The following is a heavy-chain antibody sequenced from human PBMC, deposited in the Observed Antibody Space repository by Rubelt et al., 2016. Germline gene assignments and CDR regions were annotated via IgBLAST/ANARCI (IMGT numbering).Heavy chain of an antibody. CDR2: INPNGGNT. CDR3: ARVFSGTSVGWLDP. J-gene: IGHJ5*02. Sequence: QVQLVQSGAEVKKPGASVKVSCKASGYTFTSYLMVWVRQAPGQGLECLGTINPNGGNTNYARNFQGRVSMTRDTSTSTVYMELSSLRSEDTAVYYCARVFSGTSVGWLDPWGQGTLVTVSS. V-gene: IGHV1-46*01. D-gene: IGHD6-13*01. CDR1: GYTFTSYL.